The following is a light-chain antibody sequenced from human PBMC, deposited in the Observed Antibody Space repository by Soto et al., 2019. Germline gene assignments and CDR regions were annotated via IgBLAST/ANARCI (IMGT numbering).Light chain of an antibody. J-gene: IGKJ1*01. CDR1: RSVSSY. CDR3: QQYGTAPWT. Sequence: EIVLTHSPGTLSFSPGESATLSCRATRSVSSYLAWYQQKPGQAPRLLLYGAYNRATGIPDRFSGSGSGTDFTLTISRLEPEDFAVYYCQQYGTAPWTFGQGTKVDI. V-gene: IGKV3-20*01. CDR2: GAY.